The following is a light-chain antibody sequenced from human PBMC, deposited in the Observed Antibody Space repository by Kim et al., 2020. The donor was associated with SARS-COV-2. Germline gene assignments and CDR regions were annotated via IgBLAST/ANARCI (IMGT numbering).Light chain of an antibody. Sequence: GQSITIPCTGTSSDVGGYDYVSWYQQQPGKAPKLMIFDVNKRPSGVSNRFSGSKSGNTASLTISGLQAEDEADYYCSSYTTSSTYVFGTGTKVTVL. V-gene: IGLV2-14*04. CDR1: SSDVGGYDY. CDR3: SSYTTSSTYV. CDR2: DVN. J-gene: IGLJ1*01.